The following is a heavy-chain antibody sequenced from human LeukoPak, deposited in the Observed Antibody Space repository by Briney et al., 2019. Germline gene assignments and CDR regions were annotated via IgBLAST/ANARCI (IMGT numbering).Heavy chain of an antibody. V-gene: IGHV3-74*01. CDR1: GFSFTTYW. J-gene: IGHJ4*02. D-gene: IGHD2-2*02. Sequence: GGSLRLSCGASGFSFTTYWMHWVRQAPGKGLVWVSRINTDGSSRTYADSVKGRFTISRDNANNTLYLQMNSLRAEDTAVYYCARESEFCGSTTCYSPEDYWGQGTLVTVSS. CDR3: ARESEFCGSTTCYSPEDY. CDR2: INTDGSSR.